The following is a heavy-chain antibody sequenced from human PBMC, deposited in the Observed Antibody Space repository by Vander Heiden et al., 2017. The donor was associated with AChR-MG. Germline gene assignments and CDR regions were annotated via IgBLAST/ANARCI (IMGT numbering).Heavy chain of an antibody. CDR2: ISGSGGST. D-gene: IGHD5-18*01. Sequence: EVQLLESGGGLVQPGGSLRLSCAASGFTFSSYALSWVRQAPGKGLEWVSAISGSGGSTYYADSVKGRFTISRDNSKNTLYLQMNSLRAEDTAVYYCAKDHPGGYSYGSTFDYWGQGTLVTVSS. CDR3: AKDHPGGYSYGSTFDY. CDR1: GFTFSSYA. V-gene: IGHV3-23*01. J-gene: IGHJ4*02.